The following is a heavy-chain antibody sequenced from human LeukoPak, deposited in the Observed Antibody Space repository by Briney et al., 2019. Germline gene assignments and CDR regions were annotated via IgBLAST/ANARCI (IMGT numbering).Heavy chain of an antibody. CDR2: ISSTGRT. CDR3: ARASYSYDINGWVPFDY. D-gene: IGHD3-22*01. V-gene: IGHV4-61*02. Sequence: SETLSLTCTVSGASISSDTYFWSWIRQPAGKGLEWIGRISSTGRTDYNPSLTSRVTISGDTSKNQFSLRLSSVTAADTAVYYCARASYSYDINGWVPFDYWGQGTLVTVSS. CDR1: GASISSDTYF. J-gene: IGHJ4*02.